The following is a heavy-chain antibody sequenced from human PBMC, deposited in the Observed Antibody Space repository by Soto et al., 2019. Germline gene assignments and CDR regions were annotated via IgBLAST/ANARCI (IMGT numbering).Heavy chain of an antibody. CDR2: IYHTGNT. Sequence: PSETLSLTCTVSGGSINSGAYYLNCIRQRPGKGLEWIGYIYHTGNTYHNPTLKSRLTISVDTSKNQFSLNLNSVTAADTAVYYCASSYAGYLDHWGQGTLVTVSS. J-gene: IGHJ4*02. CDR1: GGSINSGAYY. V-gene: IGHV4-31*03. CDR3: ASSYAGYLDH. D-gene: IGHD3-9*01.